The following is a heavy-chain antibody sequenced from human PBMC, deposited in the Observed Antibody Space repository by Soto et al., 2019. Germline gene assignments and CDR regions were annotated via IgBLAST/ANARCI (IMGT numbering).Heavy chain of an antibody. Sequence: GGSLRLSCAASGFTFSSYAIHWVRQAPGKGLEWVAVISYDGSNKYYADSVKGRFTISRDNSKNTLYLQMNSLRAEDTAVYYCARDHTNYYDSSGYPGGSFDYWGQGTLVTVS. V-gene: IGHV3-30-3*01. CDR3: ARDHTNYYDSSGYPGGSFDY. CDR1: GFTFSSYA. D-gene: IGHD3-22*01. CDR2: ISYDGSNK. J-gene: IGHJ4*02.